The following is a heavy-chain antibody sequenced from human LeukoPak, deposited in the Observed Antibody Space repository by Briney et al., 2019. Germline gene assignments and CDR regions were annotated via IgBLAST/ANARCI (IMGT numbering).Heavy chain of an antibody. CDR2: ISGSGSYI. J-gene: IGHJ4*02. CDR3: ARSTVGVDY. D-gene: IGHD4-23*01. V-gene: IGHV3-48*03. CDR1: GFTFSSYE. Sequence: QTGGSLRLSCAASGFTFSSYEMNWVRQAPGKGLEWVSYISGSGSYIYDADSVKGRFTITRDNAKSSLYLQMNSLRAEDTAVYYCARSTVGVDYWGQGTLVTVSS.